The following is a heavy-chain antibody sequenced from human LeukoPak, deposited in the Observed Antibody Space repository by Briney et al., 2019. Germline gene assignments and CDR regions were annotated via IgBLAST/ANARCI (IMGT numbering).Heavy chain of an antibody. CDR1: GFTFSSYA. V-gene: IGHV3-23*01. D-gene: IGHD3-22*01. J-gene: IGHJ4*02. CDR2: ISGSGRDT. CDR3: ATNYYDSSGYFPDFDY. Sequence: GGSLRLSCAASGFTFSSYAMNWVRQAPVKGLGWVSGISGSGRDTYYADSVKGRFTISRDNSKNTLYLQMNSLRADDTAVYYCATNYYDSSGYFPDFDYWGQGALVSLSS.